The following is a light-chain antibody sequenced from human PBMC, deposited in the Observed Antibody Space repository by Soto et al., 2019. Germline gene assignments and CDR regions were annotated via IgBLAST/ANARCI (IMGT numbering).Light chain of an antibody. CDR2: DAS. CDR3: QQRSSWPST. V-gene: IGKV3-11*01. CDR1: QSVSSY. Sequence: EIVLTQSPATLSLSPGNRATLSCRASQSVSSYLAWYQQEPGQAPRLLIYDASNRATGIPARFSGSGSGTDFTLTISSLEPEDFAVYYCQQRSSWPSTFGGGTKVEIK. J-gene: IGKJ4*01.